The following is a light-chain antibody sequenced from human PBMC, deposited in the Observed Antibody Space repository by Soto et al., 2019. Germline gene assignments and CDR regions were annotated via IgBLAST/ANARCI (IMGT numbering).Light chain of an antibody. CDR2: GAS. J-gene: IGKJ1*01. V-gene: IGKV3-15*01. Sequence: EIMMTQSPATLSVSPGERATLSCRASQSVSSNLAWYQQKPGQAPRLLIYGASTRATGIPARFSGSGSGTEFTLTISSLQSEDFAVYYCQQYNNWLLWTFGQGTKVEIK. CDR1: QSVSSN. CDR3: QQYNNWLLWT.